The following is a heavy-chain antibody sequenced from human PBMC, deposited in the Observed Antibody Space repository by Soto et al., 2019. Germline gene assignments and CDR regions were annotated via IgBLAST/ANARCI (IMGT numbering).Heavy chain of an antibody. D-gene: IGHD1-26*01. CDR3: ARDESRSYSLDY. V-gene: IGHV3-23*01. CDR1: GFTFSSYG. CDR2: ISGLGGTT. Sequence: GGSLRLSCAASGFTFSSYGMRWVRQAPGKGLEWVSAISGLGGTTNYAESVKGRFTISRDNAKNSFYLQMNSLRAEDTAIYYCARDESRSYSLDYWGQGTLVTVSS. J-gene: IGHJ4*02.